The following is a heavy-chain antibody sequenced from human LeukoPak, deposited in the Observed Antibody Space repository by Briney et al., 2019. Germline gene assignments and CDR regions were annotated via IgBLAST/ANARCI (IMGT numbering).Heavy chain of an antibody. CDR1: GFTFSSYS. CDR2: ISSSNSYI. V-gene: IGHV3-21*01. Sequence: GGSLRLSCVASGFTFSSYSMNWVRQAPGKGLEWVSSISSSNSYIWYADSVKGRFTISRDNAKSSLYLQMNNLRAEDTAIYYCVRDKAGTTPYYYYSMDVWGKGTTVTVSS. CDR3: VRDKAGTTPYYYYSMDV. D-gene: IGHD1-14*01. J-gene: IGHJ6*03.